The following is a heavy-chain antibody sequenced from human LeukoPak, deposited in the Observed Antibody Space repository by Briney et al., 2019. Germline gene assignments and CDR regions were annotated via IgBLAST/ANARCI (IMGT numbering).Heavy chain of an antibody. CDR1: GGSISSGSYY. CDR3: ARAGLSLTTGDYYYYMDV. D-gene: IGHD1-14*01. J-gene: IGHJ6*03. Sequence: SETLSLTCTVSGGSISSGSYYWSWIRQPAGKGLEWIGRIYTSGSTNYNPSLKSRVTISVDTSKNQFSLKLSSVTAADTAVYYCARAGLSLTTGDYYYYMDVWGKGTTVTVSS. CDR2: IYTSGST. V-gene: IGHV4-61*02.